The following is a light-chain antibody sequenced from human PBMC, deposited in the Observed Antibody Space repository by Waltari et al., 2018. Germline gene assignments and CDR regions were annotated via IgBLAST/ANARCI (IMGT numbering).Light chain of an antibody. CDR2: NAS. Sequence: DIQMTQSPSTLSASVGDRVTITCRASQSISGLLAWYQQKPGKAPKPLIYNASTLKSGVPSRFSGSGSGTQFTLTISSLQPDDFATYYGQQYNSFSRTFGQGTKVEIK. CDR3: QQYNSFSRT. CDR1: QSISGL. J-gene: IGKJ1*01. V-gene: IGKV1-5*03.